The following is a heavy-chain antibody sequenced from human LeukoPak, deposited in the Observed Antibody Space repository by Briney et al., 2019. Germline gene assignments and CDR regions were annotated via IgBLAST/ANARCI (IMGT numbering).Heavy chain of an antibody. CDR1: ELSFISYG. V-gene: IGHV3-48*01. CDR3: ARASTVGYDY. D-gene: IGHD5-24*01. J-gene: IGHJ4*02. Sequence: PGRCLRLSCAPSELSFISYGMNCVRQAPREWLGWVSSISSRGTSIYYADSVKGRFPISRHKAKNSLFLQMNSLRAEDTAVYHCARASTVGYDYWGQGTLVTVSS. CDR2: ISSRGTSI.